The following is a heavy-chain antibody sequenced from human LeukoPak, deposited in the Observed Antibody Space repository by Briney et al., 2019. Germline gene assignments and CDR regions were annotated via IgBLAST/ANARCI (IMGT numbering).Heavy chain of an antibody. CDR2: IKQDGSEK. CDR3: ARDGWYSSDAFDI. V-gene: IGHV3-7*01. J-gene: IGHJ3*02. D-gene: IGHD6-19*01. Sequence: SGGSLRLSCAASGFTFSSYWMSWVRQAPGKGLEWVANIKQDGSEKYYVDSVKGRFTISRDNAKNSLYLQMNSLRAEDTAVYYCARDGWYSSDAFDIWGQGTMVTVSS. CDR1: GFTFSSYW.